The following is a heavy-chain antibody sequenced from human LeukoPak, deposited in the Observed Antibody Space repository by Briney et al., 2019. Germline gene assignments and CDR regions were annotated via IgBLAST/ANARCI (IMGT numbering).Heavy chain of an antibody. D-gene: IGHD1-26*01. CDR1: GGSISSSSYY. CDR3: ASWGATHHYFDS. CDR2: IYYSGIT. J-gene: IGHJ4*02. Sequence: SETLSLTFTVSGGSISSSSYYWGWIRQPPGKGLEWIGSIYYSGITYYNPSLKSRVTISVDTSKNQFSLKLSSVTAADTAVYYCASWGATHHYFDSWGRGTLVTVSS. V-gene: IGHV4-39*01.